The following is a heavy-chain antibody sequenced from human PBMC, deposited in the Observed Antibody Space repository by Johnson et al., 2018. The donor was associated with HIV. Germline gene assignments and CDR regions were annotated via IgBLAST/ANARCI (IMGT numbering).Heavy chain of an antibody. CDR2: IKQDGREK. Sequence: VQLVESGGGLVQPGGSLRLYCAASGFAFSSYAMTWVRQAPGKGLEWVAKIKQDGREKYYVDSVKGRFTISSDNAKNSLYLQMNSLRVEDTALYYCARESMVQGVTLYVVYAFDIWGQGTMVTVSS. V-gene: IGHV3-7*03. D-gene: IGHD3-10*01. J-gene: IGHJ3*02. CDR1: GFAFSSYA. CDR3: ARESMVQGVTLYVVYAFDI.